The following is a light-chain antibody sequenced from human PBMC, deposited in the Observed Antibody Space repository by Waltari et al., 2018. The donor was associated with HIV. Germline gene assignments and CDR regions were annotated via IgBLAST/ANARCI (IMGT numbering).Light chain of an antibody. CDR1: QGISSY. CDR2: SAS. Sequence: DIQLTQSPSFLSASVGDRVTITCRASQGISSYLAWYQQKPGKAPNLLICSASTLQNGVPLRFSGSGSGTEFTLTISDLQPEDFATYYCQQLNTYPPFFGGGTKVDIK. J-gene: IGKJ4*01. V-gene: IGKV1-9*01. CDR3: QQLNTYPPF.